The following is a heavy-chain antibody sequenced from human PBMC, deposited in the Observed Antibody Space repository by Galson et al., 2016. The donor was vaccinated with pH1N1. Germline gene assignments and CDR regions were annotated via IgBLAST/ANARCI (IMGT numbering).Heavy chain of an antibody. V-gene: IGHV4-61*02. CDR1: GGSISSGSDY. Sequence: TLSLTCTVSGGSISSGSDYWTWIRQPAGKGLEWIGRVSGTGTTNYNPSLKSRVTISIDTSKNQFSLKMASVTAADTAVYFCARESLEWLIISGHRVELNWFDSWGQGTLVTVSS. D-gene: IGHD3-3*01. J-gene: IGHJ5*01. CDR3: ARESLEWLIISGHRVELNWFDS. CDR2: VSGTGTT.